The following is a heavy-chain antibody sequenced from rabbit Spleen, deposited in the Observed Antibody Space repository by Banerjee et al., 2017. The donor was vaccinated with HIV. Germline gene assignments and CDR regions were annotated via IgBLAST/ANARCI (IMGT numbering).Heavy chain of an antibody. CDR3: ARDTSSSFSSYGMDL. D-gene: IGHD1-1*01. CDR1: GVSFSTSSY. J-gene: IGHJ3*01. CDR2: IDTGSSGFT. Sequence: QSLEESGGDLVKPGASLQLPCTASGVSFSTSSYMRWARQAPGKGLEWIACIDTGSSGFTYFATWAKGRFTCSKTSSTTVTLQMTRLTAADTATYFCARDTSSSFSSYGMDLWGQGTLVTVS. V-gene: IGHV1S40*01.